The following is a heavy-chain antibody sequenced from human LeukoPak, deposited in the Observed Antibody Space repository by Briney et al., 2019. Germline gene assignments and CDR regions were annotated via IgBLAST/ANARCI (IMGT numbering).Heavy chain of an antibody. CDR3: ARSDGAYSDY. D-gene: IGHD4-17*01. V-gene: IGHV3-48*02. CDR1: GFTFSSYS. J-gene: IGHJ4*02. CDR2: ISGSSTTI. Sequence: GGSLRLSCAASGFTFSSYSMNWVRQAPGKGLERVSYISGSSTTIKYPNSVKGRFTISRDNAKNSLYLQMNSLRDEDTAVYYCARSDGAYSDYWGQGTLVTDSS.